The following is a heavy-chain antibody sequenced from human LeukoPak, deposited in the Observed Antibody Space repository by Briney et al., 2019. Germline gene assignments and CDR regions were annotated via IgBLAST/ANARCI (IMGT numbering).Heavy chain of an antibody. CDR3: ARDYHCGGGDCSWVDY. Sequence: SQTLFLTCTVSGASISSGNYYWSWIRQPPGKGLEWIGYIYHSGTTYYNPSLNSRVTLSVDRSKNQFSLKMTSVTAADTAVYYCARDYHCGGGDCSWVDYWGQGTLVTVSS. D-gene: IGHD2-21*01. CDR1: GASISSGNYY. J-gene: IGHJ4*02. V-gene: IGHV4-30-2*01. CDR2: IYHSGTT.